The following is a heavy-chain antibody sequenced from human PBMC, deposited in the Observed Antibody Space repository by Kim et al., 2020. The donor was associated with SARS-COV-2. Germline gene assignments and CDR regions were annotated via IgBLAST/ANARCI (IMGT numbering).Heavy chain of an antibody. D-gene: IGHD6-19*01. Sequence: SETLSLTCTVSGGSISSYYWSWIRQPPGKGLEWIGYIYYSGSTNYNPSLKIRVTISVDTSKNQFSLKLSSVPAADTAVSYCSRDLWGPALAGPYSYYGM. CDR1: GGSISSYY. CDR2: IYYSGST. CDR3: SRDLWGPALAGPYSYYGM. V-gene: IGHV4-59*13. J-gene: IGHJ6*01.